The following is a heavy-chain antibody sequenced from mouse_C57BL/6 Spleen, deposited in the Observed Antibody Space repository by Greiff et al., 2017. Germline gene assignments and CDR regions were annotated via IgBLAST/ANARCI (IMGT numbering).Heavy chain of an antibody. CDR1: GYSITSGYY. Sequence: EVKLQESGPGLVKPSQSLSLTCSVTGYSITSGYYWNWIRQFPGNKLEWMGYISYDGSNNYNPSLKNRISITRYTSKNQFFLKLNSVTTEDTATYYCARFITTVVARYFDVWGTGTTVTVSS. J-gene: IGHJ1*03. CDR2: ISYDGSN. CDR3: ARFITTVVARYFDV. D-gene: IGHD1-1*01. V-gene: IGHV3-6*01.